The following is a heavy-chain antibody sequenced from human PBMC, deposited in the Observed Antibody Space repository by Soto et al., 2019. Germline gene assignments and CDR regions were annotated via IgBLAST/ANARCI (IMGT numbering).Heavy chain of an antibody. D-gene: IGHD2-15*01. CDR1: GYTFTNFG. CDR2: ISAYNGNT. Sequence: ASVKVSCKASGYTFTNFGISWVRQAPGQGLEWMGWISAYNGNTNYAQNFQGRVTMTTDTSTSTAYMELRSLRSDDTVVYYCARGRTPIDYWGQGTLVPVSS. V-gene: IGHV1-18*01. J-gene: IGHJ4*02. CDR3: ARGRTPIDY.